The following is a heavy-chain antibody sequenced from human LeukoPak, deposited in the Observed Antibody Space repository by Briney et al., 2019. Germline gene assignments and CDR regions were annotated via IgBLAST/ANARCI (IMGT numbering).Heavy chain of an antibody. Sequence: SVKVSCKASGGTFTSYAISWVRQAPGQGLEWMGGIIPIFGTANYAQKFQGRVTITTDKSTSTVYMELSSLRSEDTAVYYCASDDSRNCFDLWGQGTLVTVSS. CDR3: ASDDSRNCFDL. D-gene: IGHD2-15*01. CDR1: GGTFTSYA. V-gene: IGHV1-69*05. J-gene: IGHJ5*02. CDR2: IIPIFGTA.